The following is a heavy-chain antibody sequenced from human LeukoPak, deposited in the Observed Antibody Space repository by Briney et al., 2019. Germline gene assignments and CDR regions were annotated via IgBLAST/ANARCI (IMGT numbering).Heavy chain of an antibody. CDR3: ARESSKGGSYYFDY. V-gene: IGHV3-48*01. Sequence: GSLRLSCAASGFTFSSYGMNWVRQAPGKGLEWVSYISSSSSTIHYADSVKGRFTISRDNAKNSLYLQMNSLRAEDTAVYYCARESSKGGSYYFDYWGQGTLVTVSS. D-gene: IGHD1-26*01. J-gene: IGHJ4*02. CDR2: ISSSSSTI. CDR1: GFTFSSYG.